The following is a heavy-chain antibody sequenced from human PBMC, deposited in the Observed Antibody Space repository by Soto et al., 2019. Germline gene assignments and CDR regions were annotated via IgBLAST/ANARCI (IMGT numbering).Heavy chain of an antibody. CDR3: ASWFVSGTYAFDI. CDR2: ISSSSSYI. J-gene: IGHJ3*02. V-gene: IGHV3-21*01. CDR1: GFTFSSYS. Sequence: PGGSLRLSCAASGFTFSSYSMNWVRQAPGKGLEWVSSISSSSSYIYYADSVKGRFTISRDNAKNSLYLQMNSLRAEDTAAYYCASWFVSGTYAFDIWGQGTMVTVSS. D-gene: IGHD1-26*01.